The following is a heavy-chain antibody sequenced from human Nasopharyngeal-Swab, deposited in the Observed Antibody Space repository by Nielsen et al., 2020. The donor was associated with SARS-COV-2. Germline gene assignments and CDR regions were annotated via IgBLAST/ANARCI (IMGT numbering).Heavy chain of an antibody. CDR2: IYPGDSDT. J-gene: IGHJ2*01. CDR3: ARGPRYFDL. D-gene: IGHD2-15*01. V-gene: IGHV5-51*01. CDR1: GYSFITYW. Sequence: KVSCKGSGYSFITYWIGWVRQMPGKGLEWMGIIYPGDSDTRYSPSFQGQVTISADKSISTAYLQWSTLKASDTAIYYCARGPRYFDLWGRGTLVTVSS.